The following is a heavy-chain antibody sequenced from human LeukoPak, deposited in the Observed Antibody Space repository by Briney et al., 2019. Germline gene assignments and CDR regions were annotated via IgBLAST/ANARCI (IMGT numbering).Heavy chain of an antibody. J-gene: IGHJ4*02. V-gene: IGHV3-7*01. CDR2: IKQDGSEK. CDR3: AAPDCSSASCYDEGMDY. Sequence: GGSLRLSCAASGFTFSSYWMSWVRRAPGKGLEWVANIKQDGSEKYYVDSVKGRFTISRDNAKNSLYLQMNSLRAEDTAVYYCAAPDCSSASCYDEGMDYWGQGTLVTVSS. D-gene: IGHD2-2*01. CDR1: GFTFSSYW.